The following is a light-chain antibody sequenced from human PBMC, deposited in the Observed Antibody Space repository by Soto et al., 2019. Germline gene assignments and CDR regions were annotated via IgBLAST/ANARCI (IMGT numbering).Light chain of an antibody. J-gene: IGKJ1*01. CDR3: QQYNNWPRT. Sequence: EIVLTQSPATLSLSPGERATLSCRASQSVSSYLAWYQQKPGQAPRLLIYGASTGATGIPARFSGSGSGTEFTLTISSLQSEDFAVYYCQQYNNWPRTFGQGTKVDI. CDR2: GAS. V-gene: IGKV3-15*01. CDR1: QSVSSY.